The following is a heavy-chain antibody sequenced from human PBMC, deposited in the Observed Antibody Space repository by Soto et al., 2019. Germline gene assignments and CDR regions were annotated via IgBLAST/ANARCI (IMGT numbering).Heavy chain of an antibody. V-gene: IGHV1-69*12. CDR1: GGTFSSYA. Sequence: QVQLVQSGAEVKKPGSSVKVSCKASGGTFSSYAISWVRQAPGQGLEWMGGIIPIFGTANYAQKFQGRVTXXAXEXXRTAYMELSSLRSEDTAVYYWARASYSSSSVWFDPWGQGTLVTVSS. J-gene: IGHJ5*02. CDR3: ARASYSSSSVWFDP. D-gene: IGHD6-6*01. CDR2: IIPIFGTA.